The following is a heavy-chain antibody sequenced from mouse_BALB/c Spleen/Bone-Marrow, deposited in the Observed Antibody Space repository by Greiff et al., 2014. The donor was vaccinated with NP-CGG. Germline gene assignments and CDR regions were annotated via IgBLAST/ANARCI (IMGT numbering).Heavy chain of an antibody. Sequence: QVQLKESGPGLVAPSRSLSITCTISGFSLTSYGVHWVRQPPGKGLEWLTVIWNDGSTTYNSALKSRLTISKDNSKSQVLLKMNSLQTDDTGMYYGAKHGGGYFDYWGQGTSLTVSS. CDR2: IWNDGST. J-gene: IGHJ2*02. CDR3: AKHGGGYFDY. V-gene: IGHV2-6-1*01. CDR1: GFSLTSYG.